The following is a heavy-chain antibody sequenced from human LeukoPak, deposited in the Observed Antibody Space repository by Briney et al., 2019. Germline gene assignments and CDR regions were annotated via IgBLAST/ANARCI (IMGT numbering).Heavy chain of an antibody. J-gene: IGHJ4*02. Sequence: ASGKVPSKPSGFTFTSSFLRWLGQARGQRLEWIGWIVVGSGNTNYAQKFQERVTITRDMSTSTAYMELSSLRSEDTAVYYCAAGSTTYFDYWGQGPLVTVSS. CDR3: AAGSTTYFDY. CDR1: GFTFTSSF. CDR2: IVVGSGNT. D-gene: IGHD5/OR15-5a*01. V-gene: IGHV1-58*01.